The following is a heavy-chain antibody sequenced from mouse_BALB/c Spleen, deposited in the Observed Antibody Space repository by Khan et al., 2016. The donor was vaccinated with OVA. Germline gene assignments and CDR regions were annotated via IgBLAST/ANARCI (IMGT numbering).Heavy chain of an antibody. Sequence: VQLQESGAELAKPGASVKMSCKASGYTFTTYSMHWVKQRPGQGLEWIGYINPTSGYTDYNDKFKDRATLSADKSSSTAYMQLNSLTSEDSAVYYCTRDRIDYWGQGTTLTVSS. J-gene: IGHJ2*01. CDR3: TRDRIDY. CDR1: GYTFTTYS. CDR2: INPTSGYT. V-gene: IGHV1-4*01.